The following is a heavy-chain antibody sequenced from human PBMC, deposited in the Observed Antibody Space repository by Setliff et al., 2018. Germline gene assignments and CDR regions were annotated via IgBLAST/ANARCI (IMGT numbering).Heavy chain of an antibody. CDR3: GRLGVDDSSGYYYPGVYMDV. Sequence: KPSETLSLTCTVSGVSISGYYWSWIRQPPGKGLEWIGNIYYSGSTYYSPSLMSRVTISVDTSKNQFSLKLSSVTAADTAVYYCGRLGVDDSSGYYYPGVYMDVWGKGTTVTVSS. CDR1: GVSISGYY. CDR2: IYYSGST. D-gene: IGHD3-22*01. J-gene: IGHJ6*04. V-gene: IGHV4-59*08.